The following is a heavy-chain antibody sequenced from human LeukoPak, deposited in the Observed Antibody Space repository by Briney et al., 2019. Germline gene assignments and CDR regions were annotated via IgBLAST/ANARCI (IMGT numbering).Heavy chain of an antibody. V-gene: IGHV3-64*04. Sequence: GGSLRLSCSASGFTFSSYAMHWVRQAPGEGLEYVSAISSNGGSTYYADSVKGRFTISRDNSKNTLYLQMSSLRAEDTAVYYCAKVPAITMIQRGLYYFDYWGQGTLVTVSS. CDR3: AKVPAITMIQRGLYYFDY. CDR2: ISSNGGST. J-gene: IGHJ4*02. CDR1: GFTFSSYA. D-gene: IGHD3-22*01.